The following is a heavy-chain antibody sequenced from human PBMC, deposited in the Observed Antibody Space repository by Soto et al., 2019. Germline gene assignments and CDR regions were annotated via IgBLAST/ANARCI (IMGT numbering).Heavy chain of an antibody. CDR1: GGSIISYC. Sequence: PSEILSHTCTFAGGSIISYCWSWIRQPPGKGLEWIGYIYYSGSTNYNPSLKSRVTISVDTSKNQFSLKLSSVTAADTAVYYCARCMGNLDTYYYYYYMDVWGKGTTVTVS. D-gene: IGHD4-4*01. CDR3: ARCMGNLDTYYYYYYMDV. J-gene: IGHJ6*03. V-gene: IGHV4-59*08. CDR2: IYYSGST.